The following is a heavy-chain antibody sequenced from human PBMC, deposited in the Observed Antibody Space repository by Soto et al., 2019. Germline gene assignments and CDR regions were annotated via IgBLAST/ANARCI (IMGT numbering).Heavy chain of an antibody. D-gene: IGHD2-15*01. Sequence: QITLKESGPTLVKPTQTLTLTCTFSGFSLSTSGVGVAWIRQPPGKALEWLALIYWDDDKRYRPSLESRLTIXTXTXXTHVVLTITNMSSVDTATSYSAYLPCSGGSCYWFSFSGMDVWGQGTTVTVSS. CDR3: AYLPCSGGSCYWFSFSGMDV. J-gene: IGHJ6*02. CDR1: GFSLSTSGVG. V-gene: IGHV2-5*02. CDR2: IYWDDDK.